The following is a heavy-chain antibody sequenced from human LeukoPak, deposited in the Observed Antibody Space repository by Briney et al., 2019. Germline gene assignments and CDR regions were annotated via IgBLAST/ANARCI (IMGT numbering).Heavy chain of an antibody. CDR2: IYPGDSDT. CDR1: RYSFTNYW. J-gene: IGHJ5*02. Sequence: GESLKISCKGSRYSFTNYWIGWVRQMPGKGLEWMGIIYPGDSDTRYSPSFQGQVTISADKSINTAYLQWSSLKASDTAMYYCARRGYCRGGSCYSEAWFDPWGQGTLVTVSS. D-gene: IGHD2-15*01. V-gene: IGHV5-51*01. CDR3: ARRGYCRGGSCYSEAWFDP.